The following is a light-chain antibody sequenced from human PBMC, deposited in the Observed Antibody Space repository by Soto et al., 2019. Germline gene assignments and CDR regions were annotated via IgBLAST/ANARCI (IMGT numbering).Light chain of an antibody. V-gene: IGKV1-5*03. Sequence: DIQMTQSPSTLSASVGDRVTITCRASQSISDWLAWYEQKPGKAPNLLIYKASSLQSGVPSRYRGSGSGTEFTLTFSSLQPDDFGTYYCPQHNSKPLTFGGGTKEQIK. CDR3: PQHNSKPLT. CDR1: QSISDW. CDR2: KAS. J-gene: IGKJ4*01.